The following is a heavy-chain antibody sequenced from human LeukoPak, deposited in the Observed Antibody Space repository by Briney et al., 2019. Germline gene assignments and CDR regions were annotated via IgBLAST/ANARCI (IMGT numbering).Heavy chain of an antibody. D-gene: IGHD3-16*01. J-gene: IGHJ5*02. CDR3: ARDAVMWGFDP. V-gene: IGHV4-59*01. Sequence: KPSETLSLTCTVSGGSISSYYWSWIRQPPGKGLEWIGYIYYSGSTNYNPSLKSRVTISVDTSKNQFSLKLSSVTAADTAVYYCARDAVMWGFDPWGQGTLLTVSS. CDR2: IYYSGST. CDR1: GGSISSYY.